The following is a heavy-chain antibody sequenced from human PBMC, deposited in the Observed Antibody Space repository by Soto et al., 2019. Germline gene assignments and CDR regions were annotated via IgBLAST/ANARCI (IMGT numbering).Heavy chain of an antibody. CDR2: IIPIFGTA. Sequence: SVKVSCKASGGTFSSYAISWVRQAPGQGLEWMGGIIPIFGTANYAQKFQGRVTITADESTSTAYMELSSLRSEDTAVYYCARGKAVAGHYYSYGMDVWGQGTTVTVSS. J-gene: IGHJ6*02. CDR3: ARGKAVAGHYYSYGMDV. CDR1: GGTFSSYA. V-gene: IGHV1-69*13. D-gene: IGHD6-19*01.